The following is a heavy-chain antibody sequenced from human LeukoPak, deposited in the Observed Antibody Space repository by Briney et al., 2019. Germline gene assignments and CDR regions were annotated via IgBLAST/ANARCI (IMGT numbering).Heavy chain of an antibody. V-gene: IGHV4-38-2*02. Sequence: KASETLSLTCTVSGYSISSGYCWGWIRQPPGKGLEWIGSSDHSGNTYYNPSLKCRVTTSVDTSKNQFSLKLSSVTAADTAVYYCAREGGYNLGYYFDYWGQGTLVTVSS. CDR3: AREGGYNLGYYFDY. CDR1: GYSISSGYC. J-gene: IGHJ4*02. CDR2: SDHSGNT. D-gene: IGHD5-24*01.